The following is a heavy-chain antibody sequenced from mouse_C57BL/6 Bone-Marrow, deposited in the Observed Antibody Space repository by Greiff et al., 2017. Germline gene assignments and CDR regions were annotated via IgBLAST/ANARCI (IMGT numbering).Heavy chain of an antibody. CDR2: INPSSGYT. CDR3: ARFSMDY. Sequence: VQRVESGAELAKPGASVTLSCKASGYTFTSYWMHWVKPRPGQGLEWIGYINPSSGYTKYNQKFKDKATLTADKSSSTAYMQLSSLTYEDSAVYYCARFSMDYWGQGTSVTVSS. CDR1: GYTFTSYW. J-gene: IGHJ4*01. V-gene: IGHV1-7*01.